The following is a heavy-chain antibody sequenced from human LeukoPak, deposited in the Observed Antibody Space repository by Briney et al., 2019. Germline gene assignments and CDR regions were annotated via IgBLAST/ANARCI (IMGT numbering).Heavy chain of an antibody. CDR1: GYTFSNYG. J-gene: IGHJ4*02. D-gene: IGHD6-13*01. CDR2: ISGNNANT. V-gene: IGHV1-18*01. CDR3: ARARFSSRNRDGYFDS. Sequence: GASVKVSCKASGYTFSNYGIHWARQAPGQGLERMGWISGNNANTNYAQKLQGRVTMTTDTSTATAYMELRSLRSDDTAVYYCARARFSSRNRDGYFDSWGQGTLVTVSS.